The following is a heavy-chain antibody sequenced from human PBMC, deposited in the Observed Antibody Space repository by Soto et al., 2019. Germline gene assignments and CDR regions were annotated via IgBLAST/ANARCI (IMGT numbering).Heavy chain of an antibody. CDR1: GFTFSTYR. D-gene: IGHD3-10*01. CDR3: ARDSPIIRGLKEFDY. J-gene: IGHJ4*02. Sequence: PGGSLRLSCAASGFTFSTYRMSWVRQAPGKGLEWVSYIDNDGGTIYYADSVKGRFTISRDNAKNSLYLQMDSLRDDDTAVYYCARDSPIIRGLKEFDYWGQGTLVTVSS. V-gene: IGHV3-48*02. CDR2: IDNDGGTI.